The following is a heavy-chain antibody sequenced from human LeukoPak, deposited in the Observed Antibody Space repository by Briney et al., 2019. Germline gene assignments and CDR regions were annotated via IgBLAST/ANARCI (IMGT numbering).Heavy chain of an antibody. Sequence: GGSLRLSCAASGFTFSSYWMSWVRQAPGKGLEWVANIKQDGSEKCYVDSVKGRFTISRDNAKNSLYLQMNSLRAEDTAVYYCARSIPLMVRGDGQTFDYWGQGTLVTVSS. D-gene: IGHD3-10*01. CDR3: ARSIPLMVRGDGQTFDY. CDR2: IKQDGSEK. J-gene: IGHJ4*02. CDR1: GFTFSSYW. V-gene: IGHV3-7*01.